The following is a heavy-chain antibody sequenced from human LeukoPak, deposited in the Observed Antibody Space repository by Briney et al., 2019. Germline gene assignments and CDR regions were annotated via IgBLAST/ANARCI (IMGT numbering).Heavy chain of an antibody. J-gene: IGHJ2*01. CDR2: IFTTGST. Sequence: PSETLSLTCTVSGYSISSGYYWTWIRQPAGKGLEWIGRIFTTGSTTYNPSLNSRVTMSVDVSKNQFSLSLNSVTAADTAVYYCARDRRALSGSDYNVNWYFDLWGPGTLVTVSS. V-gene: IGHV4-4*07. D-gene: IGHD3-10*01. CDR3: ARDRRALSGSDYNVNWYFDL. CDR1: GYSISSGYY.